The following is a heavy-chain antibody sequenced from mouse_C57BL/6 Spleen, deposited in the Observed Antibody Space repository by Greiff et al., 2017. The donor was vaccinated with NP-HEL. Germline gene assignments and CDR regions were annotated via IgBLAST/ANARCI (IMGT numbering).Heavy chain of an antibody. V-gene: IGHV8-12*01. CDR2: LYCDDDK. CDR1: GFSLSTSGMG. CDR3: ARRYYGSSYGYFDV. J-gene: IGHJ1*03. Sequence: QVTLKESGPGILQSSQTLSLTCSFSGFSLSTSGMGVSWIRQPTGQGLEWLAHLYCDDDKRYNPSLKSRLTISKDTSSNQVFLKITSVDTADTATDYCARRYYGSSYGYFDVWGTGTTVTVSS. D-gene: IGHD1-1*01.